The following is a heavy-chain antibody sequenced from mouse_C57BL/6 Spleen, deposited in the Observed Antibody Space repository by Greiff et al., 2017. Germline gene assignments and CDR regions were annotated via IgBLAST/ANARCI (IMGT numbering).Heavy chain of an antibody. D-gene: IGHD2-5*01. J-gene: IGHJ2*01. CDR3: ARLDSNYPLDY. Sequence: QVQLQQPGAELVRPGSSVKLSCKASGYTFTSYWMHWVKQRPIQGLEWIGNIDPSDSETHYNQQFKDKATLTVDKSSSTAYMQLSSLTSEDSAVYYCARLDSNYPLDYWGQGTTLTVSA. CDR2: IDPSDSET. CDR1: GYTFTSYW. V-gene: IGHV1-52*01.